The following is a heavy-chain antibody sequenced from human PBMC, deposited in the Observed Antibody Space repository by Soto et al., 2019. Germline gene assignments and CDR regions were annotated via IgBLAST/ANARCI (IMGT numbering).Heavy chain of an antibody. CDR3: ARDPSSSWYEGYYFDY. D-gene: IGHD6-13*01. CDR1: GGSISSYY. V-gene: IGHV4-4*07. CDR2: IYTSGST. J-gene: IGHJ4*02. Sequence: PETLSLTCTVSGGSISSYYWSWIRQPAGKGLEWIGRIYTSGSTNYNPSLKSRVTMSVDTSKNQFSLKLSSVTAADTAVYYCARDPSSSWYEGYYFDYWGQGTLVTVSS.